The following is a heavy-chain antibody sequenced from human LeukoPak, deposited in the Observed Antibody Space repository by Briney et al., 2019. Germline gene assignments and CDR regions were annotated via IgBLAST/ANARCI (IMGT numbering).Heavy chain of an antibody. J-gene: IGHJ6*03. V-gene: IGHV1-2*02. CDR3: ARGDLRNYDFWSGYSPYYMDV. CDR1: GYTFTSYG. Sequence: GASVKVSCKASGYTFTSYGISWVRQAPGQGLEWMGWINPNSGGTNYAQKFQGRVTMTRDTSISTAYMELSRLRSDDTAVYYCARGDLRNYDFWSGYSPYYMDVWGKGTTVTVSS. CDR2: INPNSGGT. D-gene: IGHD3-3*01.